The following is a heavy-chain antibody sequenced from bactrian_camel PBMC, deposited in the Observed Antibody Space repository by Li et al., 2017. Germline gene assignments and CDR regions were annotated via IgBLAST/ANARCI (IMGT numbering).Heavy chain of an antibody. CDR2: ISTDGTT. J-gene: IGHJ6*01. CDR3: AADARVVVVEGVPGPPRGLARSISVT. D-gene: IGHD5*01. V-gene: IGHV3S55*01. Sequence: QVQLVESGGDSVQAGGSLRLSCVASGFTYRRYCMGWSRQAPGAECELVSTISTDGTTSYPDSTKGRFTISRDKDNNTVSLQMNNLKPEDTAKYICAADARVVVVEGVPGPPRGLARSISVTGAGGPRSPSP. CDR1: GFTYRRYC.